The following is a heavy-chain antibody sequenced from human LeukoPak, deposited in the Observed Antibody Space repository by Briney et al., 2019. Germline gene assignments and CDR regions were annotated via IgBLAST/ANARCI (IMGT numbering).Heavy chain of an antibody. J-gene: IGHJ6*04. V-gene: IGHV3-7*01. CDR2: IKQDGSEK. Sequence: PGGSLRLSCAASGFTFSSYWMSRVRQAPGKGLEWVANIKQDGSEKYYVDSVKGRFTISRDNAKNSLYLQMNSLRAEDTAVYYCARALEGIPAAKDVWGKGTTVTVSS. D-gene: IGHD2-2*01. CDR3: ARALEGIPAAKDV. CDR1: GFTFSSYW.